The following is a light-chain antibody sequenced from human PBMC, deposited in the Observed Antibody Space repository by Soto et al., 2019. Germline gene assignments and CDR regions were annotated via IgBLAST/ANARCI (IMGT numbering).Light chain of an antibody. Sequence: AIQLTQSPSSLSASVGDRVTITCRASQGIRGALAWYQQRPGKPPKMLIYDVSKLERGVQSRFSGSASGTHFTLTISSLQAEDFATYYCQQFNSYPITFGQGTRLEIK. CDR2: DVS. CDR1: QGIRGA. J-gene: IGKJ5*01. V-gene: IGKV1-13*02. CDR3: QQFNSYPIT.